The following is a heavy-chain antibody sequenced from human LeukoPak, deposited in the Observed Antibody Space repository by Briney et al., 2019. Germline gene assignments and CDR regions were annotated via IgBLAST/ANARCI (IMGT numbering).Heavy chain of an antibody. CDR1: GGSISSGGYY. CDR2: IYYSGST. D-gene: IGHD4-17*01. J-gene: IGHJ4*02. V-gene: IGHV4-31*03. Sequence: PSETLSLTCTVSGGSISSGGYYWSWIRQHPGKGLEWIGYIYYSGSTYYNPSLKSRVTISVDTSKNQFSLKLSSVTAADTAVYYCGRSPPAPYDYGDYSYYFDYWGQGTLVTVSS. CDR3: GRSPPAPYDYGDYSYYFDY.